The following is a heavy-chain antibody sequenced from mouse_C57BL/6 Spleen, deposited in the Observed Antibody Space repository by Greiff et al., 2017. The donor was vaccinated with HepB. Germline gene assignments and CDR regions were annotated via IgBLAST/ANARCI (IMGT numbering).Heavy chain of an antibody. J-gene: IGHJ2*01. CDR3: ARKGTTALVTGTGDLYSFDY. D-gene: IGHD4-1*01. Sequence: VQRVESGPGLVAPSQSLSITCTVSGFSLTSYAISWVRQPPGKGLEWLGVIWTGGGTNYNSALKSRLSINKDNSKSQVFLKMNSLQTDATAMYYCARKGTTALVTGTGDLYSFDYWGQGTTLTVSS. V-gene: IGHV2-9-1*01. CDR1: GFSLTSYA. CDR2: IWTGGGT.